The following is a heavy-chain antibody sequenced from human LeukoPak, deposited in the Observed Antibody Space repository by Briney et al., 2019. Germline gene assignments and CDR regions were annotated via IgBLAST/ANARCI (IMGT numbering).Heavy chain of an antibody. V-gene: IGHV4-59*12. CDR3: ARVKYYYGSRATRFDY. CDR1: GGSISSYY. CDR2: IYYSGST. D-gene: IGHD3-10*01. Sequence: SETLSLTCTVSGGSISSYYWSWIRQPPGKGLEWIGYIYYSGSTNYNPSLKSRVTISVDTSKNQFSLKLSSVTAADTAVYYCARVKYYYGSRATRFDYWGQGTLVTVSS. J-gene: IGHJ4*02.